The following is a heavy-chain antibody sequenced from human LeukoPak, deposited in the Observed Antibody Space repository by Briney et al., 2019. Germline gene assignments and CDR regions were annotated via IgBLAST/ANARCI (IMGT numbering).Heavy chain of an antibody. D-gene: IGHD6-13*01. J-gene: IGHJ4*02. V-gene: IGHV3-66*01. CDR3: ARGGGSSSWYGNDY. CDR2: IYSGGST. CDR1: GFTVSSNY. Sequence: PGGSLRLSCAASGFTVSSNYMSWVRQAPGKGLEWVSVIYSGGSTYYADSVKGRFTISRDNSKNTLYLQMNSLRAEDTAGYYCARGGGSSSWYGNDYWGQGTLVTVSS.